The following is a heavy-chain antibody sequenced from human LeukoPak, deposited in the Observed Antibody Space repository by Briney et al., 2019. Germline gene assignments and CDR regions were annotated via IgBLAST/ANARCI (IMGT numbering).Heavy chain of an antibody. CDR1: GYTFTSYY. J-gene: IGHJ6*02. CDR3: ARLAYQPLSSGGAYGMDV. D-gene: IGHD3-16*01. V-gene: IGHV1-46*01. CDR2: INPSGGST. Sequence: ASVKVSCKASGYTFTSYYMHWVRQAPGQGLEWMGVINPSGGSTSYAQKFQGRVTMTRDTSASTVYMELSSLRSEDTAMYYCARLAYQPLSSGGAYGMDVWGQGTTVTVSS.